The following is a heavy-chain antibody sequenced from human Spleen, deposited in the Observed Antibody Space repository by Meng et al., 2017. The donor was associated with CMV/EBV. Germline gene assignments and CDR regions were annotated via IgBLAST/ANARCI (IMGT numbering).Heavy chain of an antibody. V-gene: IGHV1-2*02. CDR2: INPNSGGT. D-gene: IGHD6-6*01. CDR3: ARTSSSYYFDY. Sequence: ASVKVSCKASGYTFTIYYMHWVRQAPGQGLEWMGWINPNSGGTDYAQKFQGRVTMTRDTSISTAYMELSRLTSDDTAVYYCARTSSSYYFDYWGQGSLVTVSS. CDR1: GYTFTIYY. J-gene: IGHJ4*02.